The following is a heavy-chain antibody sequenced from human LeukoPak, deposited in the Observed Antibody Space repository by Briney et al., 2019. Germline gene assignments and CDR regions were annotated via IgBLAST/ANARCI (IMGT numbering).Heavy chain of an antibody. V-gene: IGHV3-74*01. CDR2: INSDGN. D-gene: IGHD3-16*01. J-gene: IGHJ4*02. CDR3: ARGYTFGTLDY. Sequence: GGSLRLSCAASGFTLSTYWIHWVRQPPGKGLVWVSRINSDGNSFADSVKGRFTISRYNAKNTVYLQMNSLRAEDTAVYFCARGYTFGTLDYWGQGALVTVSS. CDR1: GFTLSTYW.